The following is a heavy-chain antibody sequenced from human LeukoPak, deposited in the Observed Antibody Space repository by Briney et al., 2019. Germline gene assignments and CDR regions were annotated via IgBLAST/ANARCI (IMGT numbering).Heavy chain of an antibody. CDR3: ARARYSGSYYGGFVDY. CDR2: INWNGGST. CDR1: GFTFRSYA. Sequence: GGSLRLSCAASGFTFRSYAMSWVRQAPGKGLEWVSGINWNGGSTGYADSVKGRFTISRDNAKNSLYLQMNSLRAEDTALYYCARARYSGSYYGGFVDYWGQGTLVTVSS. V-gene: IGHV3-20*04. D-gene: IGHD1-26*01. J-gene: IGHJ4*02.